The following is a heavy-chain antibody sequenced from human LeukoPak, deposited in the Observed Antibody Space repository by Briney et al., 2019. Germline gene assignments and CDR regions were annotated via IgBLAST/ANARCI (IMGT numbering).Heavy chain of an antibody. CDR2: MNPDSGNT. CDR1: GYTFTSYD. J-gene: IGHJ6*03. V-gene: IGHV1-8*03. CDR3: ARGINWNYPIDYFYYYRDV. D-gene: IGHD1-7*01. Sequence: GASVKVSCKASGYTFTSYDINWVRQATGQGLEWMGWMNPDSGNTGYAQKFQGRVTITRNTSISTAYMELSSLRSEDTAVYYCARGINWNYPIDYFYYYRDVWGKGTTVTVSS.